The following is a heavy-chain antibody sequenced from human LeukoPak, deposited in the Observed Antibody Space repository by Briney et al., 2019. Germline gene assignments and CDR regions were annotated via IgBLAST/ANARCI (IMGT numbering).Heavy chain of an antibody. CDR1: GAFIDSNNW. CDR2: IFYSGGT. Sequence: SETLSLTCAVSGAFIDSNNWWSWVRQPPGKGLEWIGSIFYSGGTNYNPSLKSRVIISVDPSKNQFSLKLTSVTAADTAIYYCAGDPPNTVHPWSVPWGQGTLVTVSS. V-gene: IGHV4-4*02. J-gene: IGHJ5*02. D-gene: IGHD5-18*01. CDR3: AGDPPNTVHPWSVP.